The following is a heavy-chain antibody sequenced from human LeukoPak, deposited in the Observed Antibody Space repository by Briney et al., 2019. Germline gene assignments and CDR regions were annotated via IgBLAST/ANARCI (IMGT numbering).Heavy chain of an antibody. J-gene: IGHJ4*02. Sequence: GGSLRLSCAASGFTFSSYAMSWVRQAPGKGLEWVSYISSSSSTRYYADSVKGRFTISRDNAKNSLYLQMNSLRAEDTAVYYCARGYSGSYFDYWGQGILVTVSS. V-gene: IGHV3-48*01. CDR3: ARGYSGSYFDY. CDR1: GFTFSSYA. CDR2: ISSSSSTR. D-gene: IGHD1-26*01.